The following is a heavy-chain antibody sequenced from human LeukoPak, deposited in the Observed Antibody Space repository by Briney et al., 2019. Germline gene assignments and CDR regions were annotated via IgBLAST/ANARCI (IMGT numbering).Heavy chain of an antibody. CDR2: INHSGST. V-gene: IGHV4-34*01. J-gene: IGHJ3*01. Sequence: SETLSLTCAVYGGSFSGYYWSWIRQPPGKGLEWIGEINHSGSTNYNPSLKSRVTISVDTSKNQFSLKLSSVTAADTAVYYCARDRGYYGSGSYPGFWGQGTMVTVSS. CDR3: ARDRGYYGSGSYPGF. D-gene: IGHD3-10*01. CDR1: GGSFSGYY.